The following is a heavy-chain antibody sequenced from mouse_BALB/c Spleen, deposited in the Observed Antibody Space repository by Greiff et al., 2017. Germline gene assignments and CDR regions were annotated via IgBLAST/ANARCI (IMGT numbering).Heavy chain of an antibody. CDR1: GYSITSGYY. J-gene: IGHJ3*01. CDR3: ATVIYYGYDGFAY. CDR2: ISYDGSN. V-gene: IGHV3-6*02. D-gene: IGHD2-2*01. Sequence: EESGPGLVKPSQSLSLTCSVTGYSITSGYYWNWIRQFPGNKLEWMGYISYDGSNNYNPSLKNRISITRDTSKNQFFLKLNSVTTEDTATYYCATVIYYGYDGFAYWGQGTLVTVSA.